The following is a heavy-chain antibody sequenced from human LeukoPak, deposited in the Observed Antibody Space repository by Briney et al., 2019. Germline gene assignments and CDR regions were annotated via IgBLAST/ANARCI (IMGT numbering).Heavy chain of an antibody. CDR3: ARDPGGSSPGYYYGMDV. D-gene: IGHD3-16*01. CDR2: ISYDGSNK. Sequence: GGSLRLSCAASGSTFSSYAMHWVRQAPGKGLEWVAVISYDGSNKYYADSVKGRFTISRDNSKNTLYLQMNSLRAEDTAVYYCARDPGGSSPGYYYGMDVWGQGTTVTVSS. V-gene: IGHV3-30-3*01. CDR1: GSTFSSYA. J-gene: IGHJ6*02.